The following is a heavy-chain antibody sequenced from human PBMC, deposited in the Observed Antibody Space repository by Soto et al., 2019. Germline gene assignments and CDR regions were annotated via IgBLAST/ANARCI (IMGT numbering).Heavy chain of an antibody. J-gene: IGHJ4*02. V-gene: IGHV5-51*01. Sequence: GESLKISFKGSGYSFTSHWIGWVRQTPGKGLEWMGIIYPGDSDTTYNPSFQGQVTVSADKSINTAYLQWSSLKASDTAMYYCARRDSSGYLFDYWGQGTLVTVSS. CDR3: ARRDSSGYLFDY. CDR1: GYSFTSHW. D-gene: IGHD3-22*01. CDR2: IYPGDSDT.